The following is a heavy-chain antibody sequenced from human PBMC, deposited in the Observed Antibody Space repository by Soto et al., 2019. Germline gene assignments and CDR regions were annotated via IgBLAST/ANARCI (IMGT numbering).Heavy chain of an antibody. CDR1: GFTFTSSA. Sequence: SVKVSCKASGFTFTSSAVQWVRQARGQRLEWIGWIVVGSGNTNYAQKFQERVTITRDMSTSTAYMELSSLRSEDTAVYYCAADKVTAVAGSFYYYYGMDVWGQGTTVTVSS. CDR2: IVVGSGNT. V-gene: IGHV1-58*01. D-gene: IGHD6-19*01. CDR3: AADKVTAVAGSFYYYYGMDV. J-gene: IGHJ6*02.